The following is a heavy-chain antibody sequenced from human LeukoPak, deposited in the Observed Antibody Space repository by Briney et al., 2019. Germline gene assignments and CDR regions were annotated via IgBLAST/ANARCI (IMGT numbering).Heavy chain of an antibody. D-gene: IGHD1-26*01. CDR2: IWYDGSNK. CDR1: GFTFSSYA. Sequence: GGSLRLSCAASGFTFSSYAMSWVRQAPGKGLEWVAVIWYDGSNKYYADSVKGRFTISRDNSKNTLYLQVNSLRAEDTAVYYCARSGAYYYYYGMDVWGHGTTVTVSS. V-gene: IGHV3-33*08. CDR3: ARSGAYYYYYGMDV. J-gene: IGHJ6*02.